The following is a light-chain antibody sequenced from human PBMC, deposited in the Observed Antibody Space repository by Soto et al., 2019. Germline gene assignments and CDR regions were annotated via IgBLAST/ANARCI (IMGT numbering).Light chain of an antibody. CDR3: SSNTASNTWV. Sequence: QSVLTQPASVSGSPGQSITISCTGTSSDVGGHNYVSWYQQHAGKAPKLMIYDVSNRPSGVSNRFSGSKSGNTASLIISGLQAEDEADYYCSSNTASNTWVFGGGTQLTVL. CDR1: SSDVGGHNY. V-gene: IGLV2-14*01. CDR2: DVS. J-gene: IGLJ7*01.